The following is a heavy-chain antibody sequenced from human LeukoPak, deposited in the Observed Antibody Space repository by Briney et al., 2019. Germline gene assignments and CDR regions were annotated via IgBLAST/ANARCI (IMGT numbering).Heavy chain of an antibody. CDR1: GFTFSNAW. CDR2: VKSKRDGGTI. CDR3: TPVGSAWNFCY. D-gene: IGHD1-26*01. V-gene: IGHV3-15*01. J-gene: IGHJ4*02. Sequence: GGSLRLSCAASGFTFSNAWMTWVRQAPGKGLEWVARVKSKRDGGTIDYAAPVKGRFTISRDDSKDTLYLQMNSLEIEDAAVYYCTPVGSAWNFCYWGQGTPVTVSS.